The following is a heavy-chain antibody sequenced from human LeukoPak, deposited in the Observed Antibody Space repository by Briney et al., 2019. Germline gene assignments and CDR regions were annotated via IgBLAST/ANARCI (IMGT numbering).Heavy chain of an antibody. CDR1: GFTFSSYG. CDR3: ARSFVVVTAPADY. V-gene: IGHV3-30*12. CDR2: ISYDGSNK. Sequence: GGSLRLSCAASGFTFSSYGMHWVRQAPGKGLEWVAVISYDGSNKYYADSVKGRFTISRDNSKNTLYLQMNSLRAEDTAVYYCARSFVVVTAPADYWGQGTLVTVSS. D-gene: IGHD2-21*02. J-gene: IGHJ4*02.